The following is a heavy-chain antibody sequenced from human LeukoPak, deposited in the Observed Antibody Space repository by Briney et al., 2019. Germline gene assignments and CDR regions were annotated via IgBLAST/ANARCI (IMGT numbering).Heavy chain of an antibody. J-gene: IGHJ4*02. V-gene: IGHV3-30*02. CDR1: GFTFSGYG. CDR3: ARDRPTNYFDH. CDR2: IRYDGSDT. Sequence: GGSLRLSCAASGFTFSGYGMHWVRQAPGKGLEWVAFIRYDGSDTYYADSVKGRFTISGDTPKNTLSLQMNSLKVEDTAVYYCARDRPTNYFDHWGQGTLVTVSS. D-gene: IGHD1-26*01.